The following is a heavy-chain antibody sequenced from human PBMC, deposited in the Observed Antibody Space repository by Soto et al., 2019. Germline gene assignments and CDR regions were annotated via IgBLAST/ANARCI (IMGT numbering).Heavy chain of an antibody. D-gene: IGHD3-22*01. CDR1: GFTVSSNY. J-gene: IGHJ3*02. V-gene: IGHV3-53*01. CDR2: IYSGGST. Sequence: GWSLRLSCAASGFTVSSNYMSWVRQAPGKGLEWVSVIYSGGSTYYADSVKGRFTISRDNSKNTLYLQMNSLRAEDTAVYYCARGYYYDSSGQFDIWGQGTMVTVSS. CDR3: ARGYYYDSSGQFDI.